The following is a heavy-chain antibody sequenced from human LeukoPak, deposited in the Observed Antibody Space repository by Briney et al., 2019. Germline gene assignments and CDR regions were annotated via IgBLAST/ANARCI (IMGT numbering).Heavy chain of an antibody. CDR1: GFTFSSYE. D-gene: IGHD6-19*01. CDR3: GRVSTGWYLDD. J-gene: IGHJ4*02. CDR2: ISSSGSTI. V-gene: IGHV3-48*03. Sequence: GGSLRLSCAASGFTFSSYEMNWVRQAPGQGLEWVSYISSSGSTIYYADSVKGRFTISRDNTKNSLYLQMSSLRAEDTAVYYCGRVSTGWYLDDWGQGTLVTVSS.